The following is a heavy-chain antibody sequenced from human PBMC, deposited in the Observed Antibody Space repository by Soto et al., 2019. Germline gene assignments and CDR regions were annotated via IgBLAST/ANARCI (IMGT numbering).Heavy chain of an antibody. D-gene: IGHD6-19*01. Sequence: QVQLVQSGAEVKKPGHKVQVSCKASGYTFTRYSINLGRQAPGQGLEWVGWISNYNGDTKYAQKFKGRVTLTTDTTTTTTYMDLRSLTSDDTAVYFCSRGDSTGSPTGWFDPWGQGTLVTVSS. V-gene: IGHV1-18*04. J-gene: IGHJ5*02. CDR2: ISNYNGDT. CDR3: SRGDSTGSPTGWFDP. CDR1: GYTFTRYS.